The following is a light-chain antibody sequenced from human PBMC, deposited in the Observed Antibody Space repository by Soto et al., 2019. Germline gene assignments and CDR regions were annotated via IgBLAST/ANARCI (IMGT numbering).Light chain of an antibody. CDR3: SSYTSSSTWV. J-gene: IGLJ1*01. V-gene: IGLV2-14*01. CDR2: EVS. CDR1: SSDVGGYNY. Sequence: QSVLTQPASVSGSPGQSSTISCAGASSDVGGYNYVSWYQQHPGNAPKLMIYEVSNRPSGVSNRFSGSKSGNTASLTISGLQAEDEADYYCSSYTSSSTWVFGTGTKVTVL.